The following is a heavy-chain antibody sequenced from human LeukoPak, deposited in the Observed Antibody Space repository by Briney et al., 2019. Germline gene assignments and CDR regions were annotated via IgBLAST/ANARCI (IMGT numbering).Heavy chain of an antibody. Sequence: PGGSLRLSCAASGFILSDHYMDWVRQAPGKGLEWVGRIKSKTDGGTTDYAAPVKGRFTISRDDSKNTLYLQMNSLKTEDTAVYYCTTQGGMVRGVIKYYFDYWGQGTLVTVSS. CDR1: GFILSDHY. D-gene: IGHD3-10*01. J-gene: IGHJ4*02. V-gene: IGHV3-15*01. CDR2: IKSKTDGGTT. CDR3: TTQGGMVRGVIKYYFDY.